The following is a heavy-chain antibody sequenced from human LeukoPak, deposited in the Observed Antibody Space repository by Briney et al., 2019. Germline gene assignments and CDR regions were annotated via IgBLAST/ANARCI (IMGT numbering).Heavy chain of an antibody. D-gene: IGHD2/OR15-2a*01. CDR1: GDSINSGSYY. Sequence: TSQTLSLTCTVSGDSINSGSYYWSWIRQPAGKGLEWIGRIYSSGSANYNPSLKSRVTISVDTSKNQVSLKLSSVTAADTAIYYCARDPKYSYYFDYWGQGSLVTVSS. CDR2: IYSSGSA. J-gene: IGHJ4*02. V-gene: IGHV4-61*02. CDR3: ARDPKYSYYFDY.